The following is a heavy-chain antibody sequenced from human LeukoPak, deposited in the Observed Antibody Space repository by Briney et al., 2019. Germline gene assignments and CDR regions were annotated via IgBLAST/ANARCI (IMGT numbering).Heavy chain of an antibody. CDR2: INPNSGGT. CDR3: ARGDDSSGYYSTDFDY. Sequence: GASVKVSCKASGYTFTSYYMHWVRQAPGQGLEWMGWINPNSGGTNYAQKFQGRVTMTRDTSISTAYMELSRLRSDDTAVYYCARGDDSSGYYSTDFDYWGQGTLVTVSS. V-gene: IGHV1-2*02. J-gene: IGHJ4*02. D-gene: IGHD3-22*01. CDR1: GYTFTSYY.